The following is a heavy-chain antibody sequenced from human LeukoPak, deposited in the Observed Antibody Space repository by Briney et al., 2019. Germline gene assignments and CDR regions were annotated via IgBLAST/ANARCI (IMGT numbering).Heavy chain of an antibody. V-gene: IGHV3-48*03. CDR1: GFTFSSYE. D-gene: IGHD3-22*01. J-gene: IGHJ5*02. Sequence: GGSLRLSCAASGFTFSSYEMNWVRQAPGKGLEWVSYISSSGSTIYYADSVKGRLTISRDNAKNSLYLQMNSLRAEDTAVYYCASWGRYYDSSGYYYNWFDPWGQGTLVTVSS. CDR3: ASWGRYYDSSGYYYNWFDP. CDR2: ISSSGSTI.